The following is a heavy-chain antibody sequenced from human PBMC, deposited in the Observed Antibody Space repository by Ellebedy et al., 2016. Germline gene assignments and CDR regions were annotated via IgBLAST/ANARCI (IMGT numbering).Heavy chain of an antibody. CDR1: GFTFSTSV. J-gene: IGHJ5*02. D-gene: IGHD3-22*01. CDR3: AREEGSSGFAGWFDP. V-gene: IGHV3-30-3*01. Sequence: GESLKISCAASGFTFSTSVMHWGRQAPGKGLEWVALIPHDGGNKQYADSVEGRFTISRDDSKDTLYLQMNSLRVEDTAVYYCAREEGSSGFAGWFDPWGQGTLVIFSS. CDR2: IPHDGGNK.